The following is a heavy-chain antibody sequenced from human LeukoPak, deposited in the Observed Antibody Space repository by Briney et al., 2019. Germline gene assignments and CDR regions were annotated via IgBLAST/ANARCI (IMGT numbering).Heavy chain of an antibody. J-gene: IGHJ4*02. CDR3: ARDFVVVPTAFYYFDY. CDR1: GYTFTGYY. D-gene: IGHD2-2*01. V-gene: IGHV1-2*02. CDR2: INPNSGDT. Sequence: ASVKVSCKASGYTFTGYYMHWVRQAPGQGLEWMGWINPNSGDTNYAQKFQGRVTMTRDTSISSAYMELSSLRSEDTAVYYCARDFVVVPTAFYYFDYWGQGTLVTVSS.